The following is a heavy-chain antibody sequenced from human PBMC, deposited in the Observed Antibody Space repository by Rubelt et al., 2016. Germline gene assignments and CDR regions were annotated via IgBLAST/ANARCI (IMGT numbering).Heavy chain of an antibody. J-gene: IGHJ4*02. Sequence: QVQLVQSGAEVKKPGASVKVSCKASGYTFTGYYMHWVRQAPGQGLEWMGIINPSGGSTSYAQKVQGRVTMTRDTSTSTVYMELSSLRADETAVFYCARESSSGWYIDYWGQGTLVTVSS. V-gene: IGHV1-46*01. CDR3: ARESSSGWYIDY. D-gene: IGHD6-19*01. CDR1: GYTFTGYY. CDR2: INPSGGST.